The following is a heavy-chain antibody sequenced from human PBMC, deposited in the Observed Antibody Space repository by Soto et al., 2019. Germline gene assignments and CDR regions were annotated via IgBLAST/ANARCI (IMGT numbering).Heavy chain of an antibody. CDR1: GFSLSTSGVG. CDR3: AHRRQGSYFAS. J-gene: IGHJ4*02. Sequence: QITLKESGPTLVKPTQTLTLTCTFSGFSLSTSGVGVGWIRQPPGKALEWLALIYWDDDKRYSPSLKSRLTIPNDPTHTQVVLTTTTIDPLDTATYYCAHRRQGSYFASWGQGTLGTVSS. V-gene: IGHV2-5*02. D-gene: IGHD3-10*01. CDR2: IYWDDDK.